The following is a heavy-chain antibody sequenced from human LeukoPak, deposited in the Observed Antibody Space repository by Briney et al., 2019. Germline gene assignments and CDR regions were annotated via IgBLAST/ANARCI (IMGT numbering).Heavy chain of an antibody. D-gene: IGHD6-6*01. CDR1: GGSFSGYY. CDR3: ARVRHIAARPNYYYYMDV. V-gene: IGHV4-34*01. Sequence: KPSETLSLTCAVYGGSFSGYYWSWIRQPPGKGLEWIGEINHSGSTNYNPSLKSRVTISVDTSKNQFSLKLSSVTAAGTAVYYCARVRHIAARPNYYYYMDVWGKGTTVTVSS. CDR2: INHSGST. J-gene: IGHJ6*03.